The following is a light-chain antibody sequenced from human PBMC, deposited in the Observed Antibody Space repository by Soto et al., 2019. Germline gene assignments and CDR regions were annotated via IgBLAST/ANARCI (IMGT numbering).Light chain of an antibody. J-gene: IGLJ1*01. Sequence: QSALAQPASVSGSPGQSIAISCAGSSSDVGAYDYVSWYQQHPDKAPKVILYDVSNRPSGISFRYSGYKSGNTASITISGLQPEEEADDYYRSYTRSPTYVFGTGKKFTVL. CDR1: SSDVGAYDY. V-gene: IGLV2-14*03. CDR2: DVS. CDR3: RSYTRSPTYV.